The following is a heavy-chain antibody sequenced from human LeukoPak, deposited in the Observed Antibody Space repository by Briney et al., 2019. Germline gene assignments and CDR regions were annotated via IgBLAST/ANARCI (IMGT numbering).Heavy chain of an antibody. D-gene: IGHD3-10*01. CDR2: ISNDGINK. CDR3: ARDRALDY. J-gene: IGHJ4*02. CDR1: GFTFSNYV. Sequence: GGSLRLFCAASGFTFSNYVMCWVRQAPGKGLEWVASISNDGINKYYADSVKGRFTISRDNSKSALYLQMSSLRAEDTALYYCARDRALDYWGQGTLVSVSS. V-gene: IGHV3-30*15.